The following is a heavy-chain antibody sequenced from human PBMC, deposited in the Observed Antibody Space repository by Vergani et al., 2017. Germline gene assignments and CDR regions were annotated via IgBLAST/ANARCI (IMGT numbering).Heavy chain of an antibody. Sequence: QLQLQESGPGLVKPSETLSLTCTVSGGSISSSSYYWGWIRQPPGKGLEWIGSIYYSGSTYYNPSLKSRVTISVDTSKNQFSLKLSSVTAADTAVYYCARGPSVWGSYRYGSNWFDPWGQGTLVTVSS. J-gene: IGHJ5*02. CDR2: IYYSGST. CDR3: ARGPSVWGSYRYGSNWFDP. CDR1: GGSISSSSYY. V-gene: IGHV4-39*07. D-gene: IGHD3-16*02.